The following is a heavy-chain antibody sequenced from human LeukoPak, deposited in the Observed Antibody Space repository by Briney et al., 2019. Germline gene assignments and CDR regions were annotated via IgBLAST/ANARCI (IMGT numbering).Heavy chain of an antibody. CDR1: GWSLSTYY. J-gene: IGHJ6*02. CDR2: IYRSGST. V-gene: IGHV4-34*09. CDR3: ARDDGTVMGYYGMDV. D-gene: IGHD4-17*01. Sequence: SETLPLTCAVYGWSLSTYYWNWLRQPPGKGLEWIGEIYRSGSTNYNPSLKSRVTISVDTSKNQFSLKLSSVTAADTAVYYCARDDGTVMGYYGMDVWGQGTTVTVSS.